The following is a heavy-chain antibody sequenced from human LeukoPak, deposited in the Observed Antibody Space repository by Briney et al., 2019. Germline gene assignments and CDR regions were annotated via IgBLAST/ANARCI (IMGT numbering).Heavy chain of an antibody. CDR2: IKQDGSEK. CDR1: GFTFSSYW. CDR3: ARFRFLEWLLPFDY. V-gene: IGHV3-7*01. D-gene: IGHD3-3*01. Sequence: GGSLRLSCAASGFTFSSYWMSWVRQASGKGLEWVANIKQDGSEKYYVDPVKGRFTISRDNAKNSLYLQMNSLRAEDTAVYYCARFRFLEWLLPFDYWGQGTLVTVSS. J-gene: IGHJ4*02.